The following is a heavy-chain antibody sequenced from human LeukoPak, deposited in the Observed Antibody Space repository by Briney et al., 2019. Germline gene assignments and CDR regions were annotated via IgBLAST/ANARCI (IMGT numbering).Heavy chain of an antibody. J-gene: IGHJ4*02. Sequence: GGSLRLSCAASGFTFSSYGMHWVRQAPGKGLEWVAVISYDGSNKYYADSVTGRFTISRDNSKNTLYLQMNSLRAEDTAVYYCARDIVVVPEEYYFDYWGQGTLVTVSS. CDR3: ARDIVVVPEEYYFDY. CDR2: ISYDGSNK. CDR1: GFTFSSYG. D-gene: IGHD2-2*01. V-gene: IGHV3-30*03.